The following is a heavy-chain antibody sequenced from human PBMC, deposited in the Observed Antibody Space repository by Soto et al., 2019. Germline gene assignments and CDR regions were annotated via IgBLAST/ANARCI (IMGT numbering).Heavy chain of an antibody. J-gene: IGHJ6*02. V-gene: IGHV1-69*13. CDR2: IIPISGTA. CDR3: ARSQGSSTSLEIYYYYYYGMDV. Sequence: GASGKVSCKASGGTFSSYAISWVRQAPGQGLEWMGGIIPISGTANYAQKFQGRVTITADESTSTAYMELSSLRSEDTAVYYCARSQGSSTSLEIYYYYYYGMDVWGQGTTVPVSS. D-gene: IGHD2-2*01. CDR1: GGTFSSYA.